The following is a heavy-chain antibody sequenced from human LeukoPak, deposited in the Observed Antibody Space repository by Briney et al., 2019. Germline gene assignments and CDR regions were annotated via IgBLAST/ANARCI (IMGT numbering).Heavy chain of an antibody. V-gene: IGHV3-23*01. CDR2: ISGSGGST. J-gene: IGHJ1*01. CDR1: GFTFSSYA. Sequence: GGSLRLSCAASGFTFSSYAMSWVRQAPGKGLEWVSAISGSGGSTYYADSVKGRFTISRDNSKNTLYLQMNSLRAEDTAVYYCAKGLQRDYGDYYEYFQHWGQGTLVTVSS. D-gene: IGHD4-17*01. CDR3: AKGLQRDYGDYYEYFQH.